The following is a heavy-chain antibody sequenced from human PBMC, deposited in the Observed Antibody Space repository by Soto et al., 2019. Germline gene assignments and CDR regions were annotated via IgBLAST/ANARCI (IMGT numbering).Heavy chain of an antibody. V-gene: IGHV2-5*02. CDR1: GFSLSTEGVG. CDR2: IYWDDDK. CDR3: ARSVRGVTMDV. D-gene: IGHD3-10*01. Sequence: QITLKESGPASLKPTQTLTLTCSFSGFSLSTEGVGVNWIRQPPGKALEWLALIYWDDDKRYSRSLKSRLTITKDTSKHQVVLTLTNITPVDTGTYFCARSVRGVTMDVWGQGTAVTVSS. J-gene: IGHJ6*02.